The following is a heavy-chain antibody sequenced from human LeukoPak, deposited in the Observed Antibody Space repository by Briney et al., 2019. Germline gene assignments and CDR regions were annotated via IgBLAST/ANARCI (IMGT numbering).Heavy chain of an antibody. D-gene: IGHD3-16*01. CDR3: ATLLGMITFGEDRGKDY. CDR1: GGSISSSSYY. Sequence: PSETLSLTCTVSGGSISSSSYYWGWIRQPPGKGLEWIGSIYYSGSTYYNPSLKSRVTISVDTSKNQFSLKLSSVTAADTAVYYCATLLGMITFGEDRGKDYWGQGTLATVSS. CDR2: IYYSGST. V-gene: IGHV4-39*01. J-gene: IGHJ4*02.